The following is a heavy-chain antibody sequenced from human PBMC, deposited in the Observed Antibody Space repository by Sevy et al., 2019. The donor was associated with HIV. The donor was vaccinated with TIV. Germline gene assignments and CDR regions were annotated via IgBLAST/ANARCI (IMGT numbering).Heavy chain of an antibody. CDR2: IYSYGET. J-gene: IGHJ3*02. CDR3: ARSMEQQLDAFDI. CDR1: GASIRDSSYY. D-gene: IGHD6-13*01. Sequence: SETLSLTCTVSGASIRDSSYYWAWIRQPPGKGLEWIGNIYSYGETYYNSSLKSRVPISVDTSKNQFSLSLTSVTAADTAIYFCARSMEQQLDAFDIWGQGTMVTVSS. V-gene: IGHV4-39*01.